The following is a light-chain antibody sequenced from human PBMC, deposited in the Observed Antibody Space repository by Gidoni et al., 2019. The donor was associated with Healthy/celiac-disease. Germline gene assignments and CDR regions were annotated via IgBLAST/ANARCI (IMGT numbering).Light chain of an antibody. Sequence: DIQLTQSPSFLSASVGDRVTITCRASQGISSYLAWYQQKPGKAPKLLIYAASTLQSGVPSRFSGSGSGTDFPLTISRLQPEDFATYYCQQLNSYPITFGQXTRLEIK. CDR1: QGISSY. J-gene: IGKJ5*01. CDR3: QQLNSYPIT. V-gene: IGKV1-9*01. CDR2: AAS.